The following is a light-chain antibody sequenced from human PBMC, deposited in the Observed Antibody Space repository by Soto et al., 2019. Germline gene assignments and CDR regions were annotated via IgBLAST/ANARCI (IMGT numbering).Light chain of an antibody. CDR2: TAS. CDR1: QGINSY. J-gene: IGKJ4*01. CDR3: QQLYTYPLT. V-gene: IGKV1-9*01. Sequence: DVQLTQSPSFLSASVGDRVTVTCWASQGINSYLAWYQQKPGKAPNLLIYTASTLQSGVPSRFSGSGSGTEFTLTITSLQPEDFAAYYCQQLYTYPLTFGGGTKVEIK.